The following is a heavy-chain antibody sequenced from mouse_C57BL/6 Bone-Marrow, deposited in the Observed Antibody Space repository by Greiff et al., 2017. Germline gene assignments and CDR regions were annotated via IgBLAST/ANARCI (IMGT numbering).Heavy chain of an antibody. CDR3: ANVVSSHWYFDV. CDR1: GYTFTSYW. J-gene: IGHJ1*03. V-gene: IGHV1-7*01. CDR2: INPSNGYT. D-gene: IGHD1-1*01. Sequence: QVQLQQSGAELAKPGASVKLSCKASGYTFTSYWMHWVKQRPGQGLEWIGYINPSNGYTKYNQKFKDKATLTADTSSSTAHMQLSSLTYEDSAVYYGANVVSSHWYFDVWGTGTTVTVSS.